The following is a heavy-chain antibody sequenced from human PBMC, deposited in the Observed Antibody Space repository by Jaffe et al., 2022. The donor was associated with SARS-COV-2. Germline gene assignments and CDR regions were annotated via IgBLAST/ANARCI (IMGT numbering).Heavy chain of an antibody. CDR3: AKDWDYGDYFDY. J-gene: IGHJ4*02. CDR1: GFTFSSFG. Sequence: QVQLVESGGGVVEPGRSLRLSCAASGFTFSSFGMHWVRQAPGKGLEWVAIISYDGSNKYYAESVKGRFTISRDNSKNTLYLQMDSLRAEDTAVYYCAKDWDYGDYFDYWGQGTLVTVSS. V-gene: IGHV3-30*18. CDR2: ISYDGSNK. D-gene: IGHD4-17*01.